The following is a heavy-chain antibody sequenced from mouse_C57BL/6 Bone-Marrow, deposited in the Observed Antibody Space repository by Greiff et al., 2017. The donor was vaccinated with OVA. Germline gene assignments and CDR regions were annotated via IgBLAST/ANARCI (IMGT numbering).Heavy chain of an antibody. D-gene: IGHD1-1*01. Sequence: QVQLKQSGAELVRPGASVKLSCKASGYTFTDYYINWVKQRPGQGLEWIARIYPGSGNTYYNEKFKGKATLTAEKSSSTAYMQLSSLTSEDSAVYFRARLNGSSYLDYWGQGTTLTVSS. CDR3: ARLNGSSYLDY. V-gene: IGHV1-76*01. CDR1: GYTFTDYY. CDR2: IYPGSGNT. J-gene: IGHJ2*01.